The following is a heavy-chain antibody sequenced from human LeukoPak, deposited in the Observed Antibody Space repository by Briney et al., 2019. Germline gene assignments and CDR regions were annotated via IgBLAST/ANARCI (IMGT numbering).Heavy chain of an antibody. CDR2: ISGSGGST. Sequence: GGSLRLSCAASGFSFSSYGMNWVRQAPGKGLEWVSAISGSGGSTYYADSVKGRFTISRDNSKNTLYLQMNSLRAEDTAVYYCVLYGDYVSPDGFDIWGQGTMVTVSS. CDR1: GFSFSSYG. CDR3: VLYGDYVSPDGFDI. V-gene: IGHV3-23*01. D-gene: IGHD4-17*01. J-gene: IGHJ3*02.